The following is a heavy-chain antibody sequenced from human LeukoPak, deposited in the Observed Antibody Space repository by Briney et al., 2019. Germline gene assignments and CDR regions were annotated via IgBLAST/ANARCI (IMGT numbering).Heavy chain of an antibody. J-gene: IGHJ4*02. Sequence: ASVKVSCKASGYTFTSYYIHWVRQAPGQGLEWMGIINPSGGNTNYAQKFQGRVTMTRDMSTSTVYMELNSLRAEDTAVYYCAVGAYYYDSSGTLAGYWGQGTLVTVSS. V-gene: IGHV1-46*01. D-gene: IGHD3-22*01. CDR1: GYTFTSYY. CDR3: AVGAYYYDSSGTLAGY. CDR2: INPSGGNT.